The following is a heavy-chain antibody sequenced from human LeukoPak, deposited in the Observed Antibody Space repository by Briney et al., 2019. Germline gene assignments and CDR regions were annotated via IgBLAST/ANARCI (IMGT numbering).Heavy chain of an antibody. J-gene: IGHJ4*02. Sequence: SETLSLTCTVSGGSISSSSYYWGWIRQPPGKGLEWIGSIYYSGSTYYSPSLRSRATISVDTSKNQFSLKLSSVTAADTAVYYCARASIIVVVPAARGPFDYWGQGTLVTVSS. V-gene: IGHV4-39*01. CDR3: ARASIIVVVPAARGPFDY. CDR1: GGSISSSSYY. CDR2: IYYSGST. D-gene: IGHD2-2*01.